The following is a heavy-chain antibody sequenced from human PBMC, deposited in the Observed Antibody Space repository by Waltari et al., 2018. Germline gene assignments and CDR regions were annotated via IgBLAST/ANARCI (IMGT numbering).Heavy chain of an antibody. CDR3: ARDRDIVVVVAATGGMDV. D-gene: IGHD2-15*01. CDR1: GGTFSSYA. CDR2: IIPIFGTA. V-gene: IGHV1-69*08. J-gene: IGHJ6*02. Sequence: QVQLVQSGAEVKKPGSSVKVSCKASGGTFSSYAISWVRQAPGTGLEWMGRIIPIFGTANYAQKFQGRVTITADKSTSTAYMELSSLRSEDTAVYYCARDRDIVVVVAATGGMDVWGQGTTVTVSS.